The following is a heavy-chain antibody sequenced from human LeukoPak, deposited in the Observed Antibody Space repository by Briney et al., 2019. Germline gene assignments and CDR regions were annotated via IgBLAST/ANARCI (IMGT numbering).Heavy chain of an antibody. V-gene: IGHV1-2*02. J-gene: IGHJ3*01. CDR2: INTNSGVI. CDR3: ARDGALDL. CDR1: GYTFTSYD. Sequence: ASVKVSCKASGYTFTSYDINWVRQATGQGLGWMGWINTNSGVINYAQKFQGRVTMTRDSSVNTVYMELSSVRSDDTAVYYCARDGALDLWGQGTMVIVAS.